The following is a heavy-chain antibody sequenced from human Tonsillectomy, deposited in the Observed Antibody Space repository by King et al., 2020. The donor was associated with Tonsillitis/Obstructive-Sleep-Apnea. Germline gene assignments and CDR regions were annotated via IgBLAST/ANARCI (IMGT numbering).Heavy chain of an antibody. D-gene: IGHD2-2*01. J-gene: IGHJ4*02. CDR2: INWNGGST. CDR3: ARAPRGGGIVVVPAAIYY. CDR1: GFTFDDYG. Sequence: VQLVESGGGVVRPGGSLRLSCAASGFTFDDYGMSWVRQAPGKGLEWVSGINWNGGSTGYADSVKGRFTISRDNAKNSLYLQMNSLRAEDRALYYCARAPRGGGIVVVPAAIYYWGQGTLVTVSS. V-gene: IGHV3-20*04.